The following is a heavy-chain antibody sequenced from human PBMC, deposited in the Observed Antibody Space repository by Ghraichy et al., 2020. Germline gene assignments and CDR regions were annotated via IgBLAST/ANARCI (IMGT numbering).Heavy chain of an antibody. J-gene: IGHJ5*02. V-gene: IGHV4-31*03. CDR1: GGSLSSGGYY. CDR2: IYYSGST. D-gene: IGHD6-13*01. CDR3: ARVDAAAAGTGWFDP. Sequence: SQTLSLTCTVSGGSLSSGGYYWSWIRQHPGKGLEWIGYIYYSGSTYYNPSLKSRVTISVDTSKNQFSLKLSSVTAADTAVYYCARVDAAAAGTGWFDPWGQGTLVTVSS.